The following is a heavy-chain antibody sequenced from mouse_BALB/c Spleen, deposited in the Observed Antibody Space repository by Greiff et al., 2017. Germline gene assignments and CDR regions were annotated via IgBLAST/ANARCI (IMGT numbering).Heavy chain of an antibody. CDR1: GYTFTSYW. CDR2: IDPYDSET. D-gene: IGHD1-1*01. V-gene: IGHV1-74*01. CDR3: TNYGSSYDAMDY. J-gene: IGHJ4*01. Sequence: QVQLQQPGPELVRPGASVKLSCKATGYTFTSYWLNWVKPRPEQGLEWIGRIDPYDSETHYNQKFKDTAILTVDNSSSTAYMQLSSLTSEDSAVYNCTNYGSSYDAMDYWGQGTSVTVSS.